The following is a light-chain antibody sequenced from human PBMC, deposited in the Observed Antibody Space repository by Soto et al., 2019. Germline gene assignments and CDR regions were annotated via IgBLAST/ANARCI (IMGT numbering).Light chain of an antibody. Sequence: QSALTQPASVSGSPGQSITISCTGTSSDVGAYKYVSWYQQHPGKAAKVMIYEVSNRPSGVSNRFSGSKSGNTASLTISGLQAEDEADYFCSSYSSSSTLFVFGTGTKVTVL. CDR2: EVS. CDR3: SSYSSSSTLFV. V-gene: IGLV2-14*01. J-gene: IGLJ1*01. CDR1: SSDVGAYKY.